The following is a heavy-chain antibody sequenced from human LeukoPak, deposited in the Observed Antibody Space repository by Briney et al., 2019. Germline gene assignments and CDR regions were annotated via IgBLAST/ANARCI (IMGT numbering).Heavy chain of an antibody. Sequence: GGSLRLSCAASGFTFSSHGMHWVRQAPGKGLEWVTIIWNDGSNKNYVDSVKGRFIISRDNSKNTLYLQMSSLRAEDTAVYYCARGCGGSAACYIIDYWGQGTLVTVSS. CDR2: IWNDGSNK. V-gene: IGHV3-33*01. J-gene: IGHJ4*02. CDR3: ARGCGGSAACYIIDY. D-gene: IGHD2-15*01. CDR1: GFTFSSHG.